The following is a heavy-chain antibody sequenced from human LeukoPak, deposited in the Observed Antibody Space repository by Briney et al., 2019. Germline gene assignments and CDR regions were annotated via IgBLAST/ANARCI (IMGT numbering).Heavy chain of an antibody. Sequence: SQTLSPTCAISGDSISSNSAAWNWIRLSPSRGLEWLGRTLYRSNWLNDYAPSIKGRITINPDTSKNQFSLQLKSVTPEDTALYYCARGPDDLLHGRAFDFWGQGTMVTVSS. D-gene: IGHD3-3*01. CDR1: GDSISSNSAA. J-gene: IGHJ3*01. V-gene: IGHV6-1*01. CDR3: ARGPDDLLHGRAFDF. CDR2: TLYRSNWLN.